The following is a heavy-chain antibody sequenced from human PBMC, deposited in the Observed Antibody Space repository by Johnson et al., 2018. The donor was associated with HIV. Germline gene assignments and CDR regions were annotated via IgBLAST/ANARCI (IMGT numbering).Heavy chain of an antibody. J-gene: IGHJ3*02. Sequence: QVQLVESGGGVVQPGRSLRLSCAASGFTFSNFAMGWVRQAPGKGLEWVAFISSDATNKNYGDSVKGRFTISRDNSKNTLFLQMNSLRAEDTALYYCAKVGERYYDSSGYDAFDIWGQGTMVTVSS. CDR3: AKVGERYYDSSGYDAFDI. CDR1: GFTFSNFA. V-gene: IGHV3-30*18. CDR2: ISSDATNK. D-gene: IGHD3-22*01.